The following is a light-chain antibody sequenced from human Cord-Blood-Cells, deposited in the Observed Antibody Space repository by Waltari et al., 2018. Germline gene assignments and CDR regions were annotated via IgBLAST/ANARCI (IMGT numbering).Light chain of an antibody. CDR3: NSRDSSGNRV. Sequence: SSKLTQDPAVSVALGQTVRITCQGDSLRSYYASWDQQKPGQAPVLVIYGKNNRPSGIPDRFSGSSSRNTASLTITGAQAEDEADYYCNSRDSSGNRVFGGGTKLTVL. CDR2: GKN. J-gene: IGLJ3*02. CDR1: SLRSYY. V-gene: IGLV3-19*01.